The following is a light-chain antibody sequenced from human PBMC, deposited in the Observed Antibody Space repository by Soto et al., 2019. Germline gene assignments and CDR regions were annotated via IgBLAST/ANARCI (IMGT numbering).Light chain of an antibody. CDR2: KAS. CDR3: HQYNSYSRT. V-gene: IGKV1-5*03. Sequence: DIQMTQSPSTLSASLGDRVTITCRASQSVNSWLGWYQQKPGKAPKLLIYKASSLESGVPSRFSGSGSGTEYPLTIRSLQPDDFANYYCHQYNSYSRTFGQGTKVDIK. J-gene: IGKJ1*01. CDR1: QSVNSW.